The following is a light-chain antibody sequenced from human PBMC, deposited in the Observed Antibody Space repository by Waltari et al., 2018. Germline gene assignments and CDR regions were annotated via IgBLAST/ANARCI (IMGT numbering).Light chain of an antibody. CDR2: KTS. CDR1: QTLTGW. Sequence: QLTQSPSSLSAFVGDRVPITCRSSQTLTGWLVWFHQRPGKAPNLLIYKTSVLETGGPSRFSGSGSGTEFTLTIYNFQPDDVGTYYCSGLIFGGGTQVDIK. J-gene: IGKJ4*01. V-gene: IGKV1-5*03. CDR3: SGLI.